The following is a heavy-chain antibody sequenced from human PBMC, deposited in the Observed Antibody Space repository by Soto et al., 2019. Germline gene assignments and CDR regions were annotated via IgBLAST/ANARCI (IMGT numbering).Heavy chain of an antibody. V-gene: IGHV1-18*01. CDR3: ARDRFRLAMIVVVPFDP. Sequence: ASVKVSCKASGYTFTSYGISWVRQAPGQGFEWMGWISAYNGNTNYAQKLQGRVTMTTDTSTSTAYMELRSLRSDDTAVYYCARDRFRLAMIVVVPFDPWGQGTLVTVSS. CDR1: GYTFTSYG. J-gene: IGHJ5*02. D-gene: IGHD3-22*01. CDR2: ISAYNGNT.